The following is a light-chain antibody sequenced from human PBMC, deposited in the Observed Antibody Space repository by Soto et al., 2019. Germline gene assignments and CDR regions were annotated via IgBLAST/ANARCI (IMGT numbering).Light chain of an antibody. CDR1: QSIGLW. J-gene: IGKJ1*01. CDR3: HQYSVFPWT. V-gene: IGKV1-5*01. Sequence: DVQMTQSPSTLSASVGDRVTITCRASQSIGLWLAWYQEKPGKAPKPLVYDASSLQTGVSSRFSGSGSGTEFTLTISTLKPDDFATYSCHQYSVFPWTFAQGTKVEIK. CDR2: DAS.